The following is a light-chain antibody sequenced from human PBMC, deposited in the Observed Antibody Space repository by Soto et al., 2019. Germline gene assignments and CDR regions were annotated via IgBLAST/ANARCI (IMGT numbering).Light chain of an antibody. CDR3: SSYATSSTLDV. CDR1: SSDIGGYDY. J-gene: IGLJ1*01. Sequence: QSVLTHPASVSGSAGQSITISCTGTSSDIGGYDYVSWYQHHPGKAPRLILYDVSNRPSGVSNRFSGSKSGNTASLTISGLQAEDEAEYYCSSYATSSTLDVFGTGTKVTVL. V-gene: IGLV2-14*03. CDR2: DVS.